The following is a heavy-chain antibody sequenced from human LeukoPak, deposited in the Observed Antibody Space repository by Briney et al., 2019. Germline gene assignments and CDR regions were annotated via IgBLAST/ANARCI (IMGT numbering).Heavy chain of an antibody. D-gene: IGHD5-24*01. Sequence: SETLSLTCTVSGYSISSGYYWGWIRQPPGKGLEWIGSIYHSGSTYYNPSLKSRVTIYVDTSKNQFSLKLSSVTAADTAVYYCARGRRDGYNLEYFDKWGQGTLVTVSS. J-gene: IGHJ4*02. V-gene: IGHV4-38-2*02. CDR1: GYSISSGYY. CDR3: ARGRRDGYNLEYFDK. CDR2: IYHSGST.